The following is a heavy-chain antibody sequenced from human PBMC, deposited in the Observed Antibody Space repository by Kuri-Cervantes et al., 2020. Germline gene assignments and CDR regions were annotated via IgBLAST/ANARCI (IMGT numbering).Heavy chain of an antibody. V-gene: IGHV1-69*13. Sequence: SVKVSWEASGVTFSSYAIGWVRQAPGQGLECMGGIIPIFGTANYAQKFQGRVTITADESRSTAYMELSSLRSEDTAVYYCARDGVIPAETGYCTGGVCYFTDAFDIWGQGTMVTVSS. CDR2: IIPIFGTA. J-gene: IGHJ3*02. D-gene: IGHD2-8*02. CDR1: GVTFSSYA. CDR3: ARDGVIPAETGYCTGGVCYFTDAFDI.